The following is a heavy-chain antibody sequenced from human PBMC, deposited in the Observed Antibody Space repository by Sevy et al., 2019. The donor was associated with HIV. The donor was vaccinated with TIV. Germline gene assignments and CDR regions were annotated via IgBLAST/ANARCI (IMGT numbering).Heavy chain of an antibody. J-gene: IGHJ3*02. V-gene: IGHV3-7*03. CDR3: ARDKNHYDRSVYYDAFDI. D-gene: IGHD3-22*01. CDR1: GFTLSSFW. CDR2: IKEDGSAK. Sequence: GGSLRLSCAASGFTLSSFWMTWVRQAPGKGLEWVANIKEDGSAKNYLDSVKGRFTISRDNAKNSLYLQMNSLRAEDTAVSYCARDKNHYDRSVYYDAFDIWGQGTMVTVSS.